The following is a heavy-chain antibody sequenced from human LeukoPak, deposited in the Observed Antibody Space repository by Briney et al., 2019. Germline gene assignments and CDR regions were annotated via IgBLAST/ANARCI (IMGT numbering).Heavy chain of an antibody. CDR2: IYWNDDK. CDR1: GFSLHTRGVG. CDR3: ARTPLHFWSGYYDNWFDP. Sequence: SGPTLVKPTQTLTLTCTFSGFSLHTRGVGVGWIRQPQGKALEWLALIYWNDDKRCSPSLKSRLTVTKDTSKNQVVLTMTNMDPVDTATYYCARTPLHFWSGYYDNWFDPWGQGTLVTVSS. J-gene: IGHJ5*02. D-gene: IGHD3-3*02. V-gene: IGHV2-5*01.